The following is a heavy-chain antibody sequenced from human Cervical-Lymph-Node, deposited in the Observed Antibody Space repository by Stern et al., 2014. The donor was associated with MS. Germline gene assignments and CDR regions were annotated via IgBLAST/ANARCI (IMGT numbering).Heavy chain of an antibody. V-gene: IGHV1-46*01. CDR2: INRSDDDT. Sequence: QVQLVQSGAEVKKPGASVKVSCKASGFTFTNYYVHWVRQAPGQGLEWMGIINRSDDDTGYAQRFQGRLTVTRDTSSSTVYMELTSLRYDDKAVYYCALSAFDFWGQGTLVTVSS. CDR1: GFTFTNYY. D-gene: IGHD5/OR15-5a*01. J-gene: IGHJ4*02. CDR3: ALSAFDF.